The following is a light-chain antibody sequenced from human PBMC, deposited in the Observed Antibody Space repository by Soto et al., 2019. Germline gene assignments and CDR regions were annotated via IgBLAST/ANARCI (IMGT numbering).Light chain of an antibody. V-gene: IGLV1-40*01. CDR1: SSNIGAGYD. J-gene: IGLJ1*01. CDR2: GNS. CDR3: QSYDSSLSGYV. Sequence: QSVLTQPPSVSGAPGQRVTTSCTGSSSNIGAGYDVHWYQQLPGTAPKLLIYGNSNRPSGVPDRFSGSKSGTSASLAITGLQAEDEADYYCQSYDSSLSGYVFGTGNKVTVL.